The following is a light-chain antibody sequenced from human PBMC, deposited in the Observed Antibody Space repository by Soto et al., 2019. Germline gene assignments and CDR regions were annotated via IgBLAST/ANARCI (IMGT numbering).Light chain of an antibody. J-gene: IGKJ1*01. Sequence: RARQSVSSNLAWYQQRPGQAPRLLIYGASTRESGVPDRFSGSETGTDFTLTISSLQAEGVAVYYCKEYYTTRWTLAQGTKVDIK. V-gene: IGKV3-15*01. CDR1: QSVSSN. CDR3: KEYYTTRWT. CDR2: GAS.